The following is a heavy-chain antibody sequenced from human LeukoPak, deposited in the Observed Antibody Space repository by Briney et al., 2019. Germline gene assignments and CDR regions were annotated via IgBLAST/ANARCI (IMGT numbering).Heavy chain of an antibody. CDR1: GGSISSSSYY. Sequence: SETLSLTCTVSGGSISSSSYYWGWIRQPPGKGLEWIGSIYYSGSTYYNPSLKSRVTISVDTSKNQFSLKLSSVTAADTAMYYCARDYRSGWLRYFDYWGQGTLVTVSS. J-gene: IGHJ4*02. CDR3: ARDYRSGWLRYFDY. CDR2: IYYSGST. V-gene: IGHV4-39*07. D-gene: IGHD6-19*01.